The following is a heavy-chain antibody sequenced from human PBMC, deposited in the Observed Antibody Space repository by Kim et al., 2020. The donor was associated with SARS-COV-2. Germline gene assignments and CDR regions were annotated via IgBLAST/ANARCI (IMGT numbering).Heavy chain of an antibody. Sequence: SVKVSCKASGGTFSSYAISWVRQAPGQGLEWMVGIIPIFGTANYAQKFQGRVTITADESTSTAYMELSSLRSEDTAVYYCARHKTLVLRYFDWLSHMDVWGQGTTVTVSS. V-gene: IGHV1-69*13. CDR2: IIPIFGTA. CDR1: GGTFSSYA. CDR3: ARHKTLVLRYFDWLSHMDV. J-gene: IGHJ6*02. D-gene: IGHD3-9*01.